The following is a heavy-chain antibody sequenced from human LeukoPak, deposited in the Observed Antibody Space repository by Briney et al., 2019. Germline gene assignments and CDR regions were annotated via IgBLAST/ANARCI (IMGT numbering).Heavy chain of an antibody. CDR1: GYTLIELS. D-gene: IGHD3-9*01. V-gene: IGHV1-24*01. J-gene: IGHJ4*02. CDR2: FDPEDGET. CDR3: ATSPLRYFDWLLSLDY. Sequence: ASVKVSCKVSGYTLIELSMHWVRQAPGKGLEWMGGFDPEDGETIYAQKFQGRVTMTEDTSTDTAYMELSSLRSEDTAVYYCATSPLRYFDWLLSLDYWGQGTLVTVSS.